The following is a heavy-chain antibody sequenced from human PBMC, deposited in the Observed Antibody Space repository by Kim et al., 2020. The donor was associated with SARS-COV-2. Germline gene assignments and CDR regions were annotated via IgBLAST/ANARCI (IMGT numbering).Heavy chain of an antibody. J-gene: IGHJ5*02. D-gene: IGHD5-12*01. Sequence: YADPGKGPIPIPRDNAKNSLYLQMNSLRAEDTAVYYCAGSGWLRENWFDPWGQGTLVTVSS. CDR3: AGSGWLRENWFDP. V-gene: IGHV3-11*03.